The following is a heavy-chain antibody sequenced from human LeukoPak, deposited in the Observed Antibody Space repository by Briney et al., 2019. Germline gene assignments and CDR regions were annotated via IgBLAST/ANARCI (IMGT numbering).Heavy chain of an antibody. D-gene: IGHD6-13*01. V-gene: IGHV4-59*13. Sequence: SETLSLTCTVSGGSISRYYWSWIRQSPGKGLEWMGDIYYSGTTNYNPSLQSRVTISLDTSKNQFSLKLSSVPAADTAVYYCASHPRIAAAAPVFDYWGKGTLVTVSS. CDR2: IYYSGTT. CDR1: GGSISRYY. CDR3: ASHPRIAAAAPVFDY. J-gene: IGHJ4*02.